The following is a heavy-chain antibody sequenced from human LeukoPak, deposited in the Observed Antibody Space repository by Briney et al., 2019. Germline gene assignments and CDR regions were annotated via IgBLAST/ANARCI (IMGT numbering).Heavy chain of an antibody. CDR1: GFTFSDYS. CDR3: SRRFDC. Sequence: GGPLRLSCAASGFTFSDYSMNWVRQAPGKGLEWVSYIDGSGDTIYYADSVKGRFTTSRDNAKNSLDLQMNSLRDEDTAVYYCSRRFDCWGQGTLVTVSS. J-gene: IGHJ4*02. V-gene: IGHV3-48*02. CDR2: IDGSGDTI.